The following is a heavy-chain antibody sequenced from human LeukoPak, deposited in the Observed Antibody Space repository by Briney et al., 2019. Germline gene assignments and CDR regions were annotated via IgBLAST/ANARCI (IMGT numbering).Heavy chain of an antibody. CDR1: GFTVSSNY. CDR3: ARGPYGSGSYWVDY. J-gene: IGHJ4*02. V-gene: IGHV3-53*01. CDR2: IYSGGST. D-gene: IGHD3-10*01. Sequence: GGSLRLSCAASGFTVSSNYMSWVRQAPGKGLEWVSVIYSGGSTYYADSVKGRFTISRDNSKNTLYLQMNSLRAEDTAVYYCARGPYGSGSYWVDYWGQGTRVTVSS.